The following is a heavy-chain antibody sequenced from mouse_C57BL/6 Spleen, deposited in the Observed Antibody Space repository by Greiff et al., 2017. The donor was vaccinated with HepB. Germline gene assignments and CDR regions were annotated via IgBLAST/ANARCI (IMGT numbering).Heavy chain of an antibody. CDR2: IYPGSGST. Sequence: QVQLQQPGAELVKPGASVKMSCKASGYTFTSYWITWVKQRPGQGLEWIGDIYPGSGSTNYNEKFKSKATLTVDTSSSTASMQLSSLTSEDSAVYYCARSKGVRRAMDYWGQGTSVTVSS. V-gene: IGHV1-55*01. J-gene: IGHJ4*01. CDR3: ARSKGVRRAMDY. D-gene: IGHD3-3*01. CDR1: GYTFTSYW.